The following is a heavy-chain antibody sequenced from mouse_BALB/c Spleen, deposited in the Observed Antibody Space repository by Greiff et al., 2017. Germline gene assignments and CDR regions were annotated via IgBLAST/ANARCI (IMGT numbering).Heavy chain of an antibody. CDR2: ISDGGSYT. CDR1: GFTFSDYY. CDR3: ARGYYYGSSYGFAY. Sequence: EVQLVESGGGLVKPGGSLKLSCAASGFTFSDYYMYWVRQTPEKRLEWVATISDGGSYTYYPDSVKGRFTISRDNAKNNLYLQMSSLKSEDTAMYYCARGYYYGSSYGFAYWGQGTLVTVSA. V-gene: IGHV5-4*02. J-gene: IGHJ3*01. D-gene: IGHD1-1*01.